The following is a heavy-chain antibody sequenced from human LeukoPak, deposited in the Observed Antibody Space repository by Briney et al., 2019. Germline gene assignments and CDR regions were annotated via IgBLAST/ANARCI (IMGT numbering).Heavy chain of an antibody. CDR1: GFTFRSYS. V-gene: IGHV3-21*01. D-gene: IGHD3-22*01. J-gene: IGHJ4*02. CDR3: ARGLLSYYYYDTQLVFDY. Sequence: GSLRLACAASGFTFRSYSMNWVRQAPGKGLEWVSSISSNSSYIYYADSVKGRFTISRDNAKNSLYLQMNSLRAEDTAVYYCARGLLSYYYYDTQLVFDYWGQGTLVTVSS. CDR2: ISSNSSYI.